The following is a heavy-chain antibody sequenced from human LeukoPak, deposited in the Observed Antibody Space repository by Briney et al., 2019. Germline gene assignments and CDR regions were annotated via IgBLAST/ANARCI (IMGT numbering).Heavy chain of an antibody. CDR3: ARDLRFGELRDAFDI. V-gene: IGHV1-69*13. D-gene: IGHD3-10*01. Sequence: SVKVSCKASGGTFIRYAMSGVRQAPGQGLEWMGGIIPIFGTASFAQKFQGRGTITSDEETGTAYMELSSLRSEDTAVYYCARDLRFGELRDAFDIWGQGTMVTVSS. CDR1: GGTFIRYA. J-gene: IGHJ3*02. CDR2: IIPIFGTA.